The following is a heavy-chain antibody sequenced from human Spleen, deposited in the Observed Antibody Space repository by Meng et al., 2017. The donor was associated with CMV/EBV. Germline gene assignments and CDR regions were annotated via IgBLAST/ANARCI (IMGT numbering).Heavy chain of an antibody. CDR1: GFSFSTYW. CDR2: INNDGTST. D-gene: IGHD1-26*01. J-gene: IGHJ4*02. V-gene: IGHV3-74*01. Sequence: CAASGFSFSTYWMHWVRQAPGTGLVWVSRINNDGTSTTYADSVKGRFTFSRDNAKNTLYLQMNSLRAEDTAVYYCARESGSHLAIEYWGQGILVTVSS. CDR3: ARESGSHLAIEY.